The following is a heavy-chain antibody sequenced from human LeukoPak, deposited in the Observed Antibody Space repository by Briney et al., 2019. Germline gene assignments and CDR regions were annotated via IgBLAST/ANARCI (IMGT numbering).Heavy chain of an antibody. CDR2: INHGGST. V-gene: IGHV4-34*01. J-gene: IGHJ5*02. CDR1: GGSFSGYY. CDR3: ARVGWNRFDP. D-gene: IGHD6-19*01. Sequence: SGTLSLTCAVYGGSFSGYYWSWIRQPPGKGLEWIGEINHGGSTNYNPSLKSRVTISVDTSKNQFSLKLSSVTAADTAVYYCARVGWNRFDPWGQGTLVTVSS.